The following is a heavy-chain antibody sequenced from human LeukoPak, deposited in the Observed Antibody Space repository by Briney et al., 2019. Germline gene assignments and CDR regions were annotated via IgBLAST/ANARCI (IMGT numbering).Heavy chain of an antibody. D-gene: IGHD4-17*01. CDR2: ISSSSSYI. Sequence: PGGSLRLSCAASGFTFSSYSMNWVRQAPGKGLEWVSSISSSSSYIYYADSVKGRFTISRDNAKNSLYLQMNRLRAEDTAVYYCARVSTVTPDYWGQGTLVTVSS. CDR3: ARVSTVTPDY. J-gene: IGHJ4*02. V-gene: IGHV3-21*01. CDR1: GFTFSSYS.